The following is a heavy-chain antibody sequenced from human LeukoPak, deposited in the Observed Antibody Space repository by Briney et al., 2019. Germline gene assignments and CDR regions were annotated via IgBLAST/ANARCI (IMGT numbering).Heavy chain of an antibody. D-gene: IGHD1-26*01. CDR3: ARDSGTYSTLY. J-gene: IGHJ4*02. Sequence: GGSLRLSCAASGFTFSSYSMNWVRQAPGKGLEWVSYISRSSSAIYYADSVKGRFTISRDDGKNSLYLQMHSLRDGDTAVYFCARDSGTYSTLYWGEGALVTVSS. CDR1: GFTFSSYS. CDR2: ISRSSSAI. V-gene: IGHV3-48*02.